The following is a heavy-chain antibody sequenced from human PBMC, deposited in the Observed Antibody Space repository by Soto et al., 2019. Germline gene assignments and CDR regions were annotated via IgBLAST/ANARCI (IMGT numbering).Heavy chain of an antibody. V-gene: IGHV6-1*01. D-gene: IGHD6-19*01. CDR2: TYYRSNWRH. CDR3: AREGIAVAGTGGWFDP. CDR1: GDSVSSNTAA. Sequence: SQTLSLTCAISGDSVSSNTAAWHWIRSSPSRGLEWLGRTYYRSNWRHDYAVSVKSRITVNPDTSKNHFSLQLNSVTPDDTAVYYCAREGIAVAGTGGWFDPWGQGTLVTVSS. J-gene: IGHJ5*02.